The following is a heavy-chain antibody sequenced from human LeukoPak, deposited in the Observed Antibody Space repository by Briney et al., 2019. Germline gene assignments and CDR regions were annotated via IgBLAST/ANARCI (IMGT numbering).Heavy chain of an antibody. V-gene: IGHV4-34*01. CDR1: GGTFSGYY. CDR3: ARAGYSSSWYVRFWFDP. D-gene: IGHD6-13*01. Sequence: SGTLSLTCAVYGGTFSGYYWSWVRQPPGKGLEWIGDINHSGSTKYNPSLKSRGTISLDTSKNQFSLKLSSVTAADTAVYYCARAGYSSSWYVRFWFDPWGNGTLVTASS. CDR2: INHSGST. J-gene: IGHJ5*02.